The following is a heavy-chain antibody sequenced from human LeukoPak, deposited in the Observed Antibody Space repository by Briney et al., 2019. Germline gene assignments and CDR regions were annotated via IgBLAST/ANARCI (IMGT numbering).Heavy chain of an antibody. CDR1: GFTFSRNA. Sequence: GGSLTLSCAASGFTFSRNAMSWVRPAPGKGMEWVSAISGSGDSTYYADSVKGRFTTNRDNSKNTLFMQMNSLRAEDTAVYDCARALDWGQGTRVTVSS. J-gene: IGHJ4*02. CDR3: ARALD. V-gene: IGHV3-23*01. CDR2: ISGSGDST.